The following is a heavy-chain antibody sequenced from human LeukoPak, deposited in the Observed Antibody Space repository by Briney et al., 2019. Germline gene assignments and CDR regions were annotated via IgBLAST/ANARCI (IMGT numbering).Heavy chain of an antibody. D-gene: IGHD3-10*01. V-gene: IGHV3-30*02. Sequence: GGSLRLSXAASGFSFSNSGMHWVRQAPGKGLEWVAFIRYDGSNKYYADSVKGRFTISRDNSENTLYLHMNSLRAEDTAVYYCAKNTHGSGSYYPVDYWGQGTLVTVSS. CDR2: IRYDGSNK. CDR3: AKNTHGSGSYYPVDY. CDR1: GFSFSNSG. J-gene: IGHJ4*02.